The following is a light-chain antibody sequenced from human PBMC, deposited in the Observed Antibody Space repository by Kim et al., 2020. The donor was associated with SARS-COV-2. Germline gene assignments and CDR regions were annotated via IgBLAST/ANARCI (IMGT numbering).Light chain of an antibody. V-gene: IGLV10-54*04. CDR1: SNNVGYLG. J-gene: IGLJ3*02. Sequence: RQTATVTCTGSSNNVGYLGAAWRHQHQGHTPKRLSYRNNNRPSGISERFSASRSGNTASLTITGLQPEDEADYYCSAWDTSLRAWVFGGGTKLTVL. CDR2: RNN. CDR3: SAWDTSLRAWV.